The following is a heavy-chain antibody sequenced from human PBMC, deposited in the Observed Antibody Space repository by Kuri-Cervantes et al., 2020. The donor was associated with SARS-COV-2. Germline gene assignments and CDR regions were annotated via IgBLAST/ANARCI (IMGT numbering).Heavy chain of an antibody. D-gene: IGHD1-1*01. CDR1: GFTFSRYW. CDR2: IKQDGSEK. Sequence: LKISCAVSGFTFSRYWMSWVRQAPGKGLEWVANIKQDGSEKYYVDSVKGRLTISRDNAKNSLYLQMNSLRAEDTAVYYCVRDGDHWNFDYWGQGTLVTVSS. J-gene: IGHJ4*02. V-gene: IGHV3-7*03. CDR3: VRDGDHWNFDY.